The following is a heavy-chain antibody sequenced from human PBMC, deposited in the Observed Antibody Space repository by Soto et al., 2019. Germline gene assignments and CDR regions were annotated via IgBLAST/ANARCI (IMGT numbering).Heavy chain of an antibody. CDR3: ASRKAYYDSSGYYYEVDY. J-gene: IGHJ4*02. Sequence: QVQLQESGPGLVKPSGTLSLTCAVSGGSISSSNWWSWVRQPPGKGLEWIGEIYHSGSTNYNPSLKSRVTISVDKSKNQISLKLNSVTAADTAVYCCASRKAYYDSSGYYYEVDYWGQGTLVTVSS. CDR1: GGSISSSNW. V-gene: IGHV4-4*01. CDR2: IYHSGST. D-gene: IGHD3-22*01.